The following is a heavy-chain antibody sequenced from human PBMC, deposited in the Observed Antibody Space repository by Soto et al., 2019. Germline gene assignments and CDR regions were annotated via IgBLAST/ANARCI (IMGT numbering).Heavy chain of an antibody. D-gene: IGHD1-1*01. CDR2: IIPIFGTA. V-gene: IGHV1-69*13. CDR3: ASGEGTGTYRGLVGWFDP. Sequence: GASVKVSCKASGGTFSSYAISWVRQAPGQGLEWMGGIIPIFGTANYAQKFQGRVTITADESTSTAYMELSSLRSEDTAVYYCASGEGTGTYRGLVGWFDPWGQGTLVTVSS. CDR1: GGTFSSYA. J-gene: IGHJ5*02.